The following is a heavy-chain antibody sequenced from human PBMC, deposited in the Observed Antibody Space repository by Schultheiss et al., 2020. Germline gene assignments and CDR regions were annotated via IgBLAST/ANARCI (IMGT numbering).Heavy chain of an antibody. CDR2: IYYSGST. CDR1: GGSISSSSYY. Sequence: SETLSLTCTVSGGSISSSSYYWGWIRQPPGKGLEWIGYIYYSGSTNYNPSLKSRVTISVDTSKNQFSLKLSSVTAADTAVYYCARVGWYGWFDPWGQGTLVTVSS. J-gene: IGHJ5*02. D-gene: IGHD6-19*01. V-gene: IGHV4-61*05. CDR3: ARVGWYGWFDP.